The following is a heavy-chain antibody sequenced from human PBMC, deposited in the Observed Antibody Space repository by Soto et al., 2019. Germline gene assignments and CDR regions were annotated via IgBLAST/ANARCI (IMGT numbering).Heavy chain of an antibody. CDR3: TREGSGYSSGWHGTTYFDY. J-gene: IGHJ4*02. CDR1: GFTFGYYA. V-gene: IGHV3-49*03. Sequence: GGSLRLSCTASGFTFGYYAMSWFRQAPGKGLEWVGFIRSKAYGGTTEYAASVKGRFTISRDDSKSIAYLQMNSLKTEDTAVYYCTREGSGYSSGWHGTTYFDYWGQGTLVTVSS. D-gene: IGHD6-19*01. CDR2: IRSKAYGGTT.